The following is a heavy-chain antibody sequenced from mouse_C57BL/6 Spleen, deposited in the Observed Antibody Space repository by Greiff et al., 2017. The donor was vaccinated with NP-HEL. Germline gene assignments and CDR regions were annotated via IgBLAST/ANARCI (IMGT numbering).Heavy chain of an antibody. D-gene: IGHD2-10*02. CDR1: GYAFSSYW. Sequence: QVQLQQSGAELVKPGASVKISCKASGYAFSSYWMNWVKQRPGKGLEWIGQIYPGDGDTNYNGKFKGKATLTADKSSSTAYMQLSSLTSEDSAVYFCAREEYGNYGGFAYWGQGTLVTVSA. CDR3: AREEYGNYGGFAY. J-gene: IGHJ3*01. CDR2: IYPGDGDT. V-gene: IGHV1-80*01.